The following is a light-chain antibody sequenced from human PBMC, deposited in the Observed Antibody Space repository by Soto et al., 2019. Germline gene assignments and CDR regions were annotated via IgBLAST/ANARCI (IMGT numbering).Light chain of an antibody. CDR2: GTS. J-gene: IGKJ1*01. V-gene: IGKV3-20*01. Sequence: EIVLTQSPGTLSLSPGERATLSCRASQSVDSNYFAWYQQKPGQAPRLLLYGTSYRATGIPDRFSGSGSGTDFTLTIRRLEPEDFAVYYCQQYGDIPRTFGRGTNV. CDR1: QSVDSNY. CDR3: QQYGDIPRT.